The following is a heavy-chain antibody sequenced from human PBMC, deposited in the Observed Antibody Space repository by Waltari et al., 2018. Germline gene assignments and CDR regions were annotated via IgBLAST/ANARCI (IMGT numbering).Heavy chain of an antibody. Sequence: EVQLLESGGGLGQPGGSLRLSCAASGITFSSYVMRWVRLAPGKWLEWVSTISGSGGTYYADSVRGRFTISRDKSKNTLSLQMTSLRAEDTAVYYCAIGQGYYFDYWGQGTLVTVSS. CDR3: AIGQGYYFDY. CDR1: GITFSSYV. CDR2: ISGSGGT. J-gene: IGHJ4*02. V-gene: IGHV3-23*01.